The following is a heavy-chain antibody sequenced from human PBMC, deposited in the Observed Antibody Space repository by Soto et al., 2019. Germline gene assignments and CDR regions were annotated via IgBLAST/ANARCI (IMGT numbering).Heavy chain of an antibody. Sequence: QEQLQVSGPRLVRPSQTLSHICTVSGGSVTSGGSYLSWIRQCQGMDLEWIGFIYSYGDTNYNPSLDSRVARSIDKFKSQSSMQLTSVTVADTAIYYCTRDCGPPVTHAYDSGGQGILVTLSS. CDR2: IYSYGDT. V-gene: IGHV4-31*03. CDR3: TRDCGPPVTHAYDS. D-gene: IGHD2-21*01. CDR1: GGSVTSGGSY. J-gene: IGHJ5*01.